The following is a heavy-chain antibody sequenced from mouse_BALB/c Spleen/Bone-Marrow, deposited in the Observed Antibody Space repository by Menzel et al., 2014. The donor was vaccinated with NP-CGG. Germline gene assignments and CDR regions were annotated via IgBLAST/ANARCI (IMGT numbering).Heavy chain of an antibody. CDR1: GYTFTNYW. Sequence: VQLQQSGAELVKPRASVKLSCKTSGYTFTNYWIQWVKQRPGQGLGWIGEIFPGTGTTYYNEKFKGKATLTIDTSSSTAYMQLSSLTSEDSAVYFCARHYYGSSDAMDCWGQGTSVTVSS. J-gene: IGHJ4*01. CDR3: ARHYYGSSDAMDC. V-gene: IGHV1S132*01. D-gene: IGHD1-1*01. CDR2: IFPGTGTT.